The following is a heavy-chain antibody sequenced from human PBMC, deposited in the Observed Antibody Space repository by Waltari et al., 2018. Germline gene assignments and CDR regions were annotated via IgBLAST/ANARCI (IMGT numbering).Heavy chain of an antibody. V-gene: IGHV3-33*01. Sequence: QVQLVESGGGVVQPGRSLRLSCAASGFTFSSYGMHWVRQAPGKGLEWVAVIWYDGSNKYYADSVKGRFTISRDNSKNTLYLQMNSLRAEDTAVYYCARGEYCSSTSCYTNWFDPWGQGTLVTVSS. CDR2: IWYDGSNK. J-gene: IGHJ5*02. CDR3: ARGEYCSSTSCYTNWFDP. D-gene: IGHD2-2*02. CDR1: GFTFSSYG.